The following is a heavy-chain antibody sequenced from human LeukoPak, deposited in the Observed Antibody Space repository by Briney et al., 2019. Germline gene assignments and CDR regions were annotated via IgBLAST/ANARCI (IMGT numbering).Heavy chain of an antibody. CDR2: ISSSGGST. V-gene: IGHV3-23*01. Sequence: PGGSLRLSCAASGFTFSSYAMSWVRQAPGKGLEWVSAISSSGGSTYYADSVKGRFTISRDNSKNTLYLQMNSLRAEDTAVCYCAKDSIYSRGSGWYRDAFDIWGQGTMVTVSS. J-gene: IGHJ3*02. CDR1: GFTFSSYA. D-gene: IGHD6-19*01. CDR3: AKDSIYSRGSGWYRDAFDI.